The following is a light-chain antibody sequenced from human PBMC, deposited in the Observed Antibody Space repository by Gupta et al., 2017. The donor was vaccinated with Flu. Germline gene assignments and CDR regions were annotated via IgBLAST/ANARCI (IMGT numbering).Light chain of an antibody. V-gene: IGKV3-11*01. CDR1: QSVGKS. CDR3: QQRANCPPIT. Sequence: ATLYLSPGERATLSCRASQSVGKSLAWYNQKQGQAPRLIIYDASYRDTGITARFSGSGCGTDFSVTTSSREPEDFASYYCQQRANCPPITFGGGTKVEI. CDR2: DAS. J-gene: IGKJ4*01.